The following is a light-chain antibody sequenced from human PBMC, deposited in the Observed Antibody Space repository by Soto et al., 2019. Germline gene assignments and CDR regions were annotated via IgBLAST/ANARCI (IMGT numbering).Light chain of an antibody. J-gene: IGKJ4*01. CDR2: DAS. Sequence: ETVLTQSPPTLSLSPGEGATLSCRASQSVSKYLAWYQQKPGQAPRLLIYDASTRATGIPARFSGSGSGTDFTLTISSLEPEXFAVXXXQXXXNWPPSFGGGTKVEIK. V-gene: IGKV3-11*01. CDR3: QXXXNWPPS. CDR1: QSVSKY.